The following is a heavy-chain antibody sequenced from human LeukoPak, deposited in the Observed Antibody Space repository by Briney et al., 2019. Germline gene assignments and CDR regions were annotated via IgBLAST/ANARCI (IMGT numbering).Heavy chain of an antibody. CDR1: GFTVSSNY. J-gene: IGHJ4*02. V-gene: IGHV3-21*01. Sequence: GGSLRLSCAASGFTVSSNYMSWVRQAPGKGLEWVSSISSSSSYIYYADSVKGRFTISRDNAKNSLYLQMNSLRAEDTAVYYCATEILGYCSGGSCYRPEGYWGQGTLVTVSS. D-gene: IGHD2-15*01. CDR3: ATEILGYCSGGSCYRPEGY. CDR2: ISSSSSYI.